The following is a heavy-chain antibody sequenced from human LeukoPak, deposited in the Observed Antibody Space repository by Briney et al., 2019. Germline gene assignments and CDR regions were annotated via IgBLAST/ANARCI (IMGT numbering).Heavy chain of an antibody. Sequence: SETLSLTCTVSGYSISSGYYWGWIRPPPGKGLEWIGSIYHSGSTYYNPSVKSGVTISGDRDKKQFSLKLSSVTAADTAVYYCAKYVWGSYPTFEDYWGQGTLVTVSS. J-gene: IGHJ4*02. CDR2: IYHSGST. D-gene: IGHD3-16*02. CDR3: AKYVWGSYPTFEDY. CDR1: GYSISSGYY. V-gene: IGHV4-38-2*02.